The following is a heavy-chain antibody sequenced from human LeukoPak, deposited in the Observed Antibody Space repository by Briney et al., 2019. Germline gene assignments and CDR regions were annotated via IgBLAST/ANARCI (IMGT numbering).Heavy chain of an antibody. Sequence: PGGSLRLSCAASGFTVSSNYMSWVRQAPGKGLEWVSVIYSGGSTYYADSVKGRFTISRDNSKNTLYLQMNSLRAEDTAVYYCASSGSYSYFDYWGQGTLVTVSS. CDR2: IYSGGST. J-gene: IGHJ4*02. D-gene: IGHD1-26*01. CDR3: ASSGSYSYFDY. CDR1: GFTVSSNY. V-gene: IGHV3-66*01.